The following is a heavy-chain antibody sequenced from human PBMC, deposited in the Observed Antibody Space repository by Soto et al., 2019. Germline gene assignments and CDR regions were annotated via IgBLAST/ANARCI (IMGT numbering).Heavy chain of an antibody. D-gene: IGHD6-6*01. CDR1: GGSISSYY. Sequence: PSETLSLTCTVSGGSISSYYWSWIRQPAGKGLEWVGRIYTSGSTNYNPSLKSRVTMSVDTSKNQFSLKLSSVTAADTAVYYCARVPIAAPGHYGMDVWGQGTTVTVSS. V-gene: IGHV4-4*07. J-gene: IGHJ6*02. CDR3: ARVPIAAPGHYGMDV. CDR2: IYTSGST.